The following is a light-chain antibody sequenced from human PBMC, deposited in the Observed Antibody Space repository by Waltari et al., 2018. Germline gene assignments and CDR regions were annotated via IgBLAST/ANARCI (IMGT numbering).Light chain of an antibody. CDR2: GNS. CDR3: QSYDSSLSGPYYV. Sequence: QSVLTQPPSVSGAPGQRVTISCTGSSSNIGAGYDVPWYPQLPGTAPKLLIYGNSNRPSGVPDRFSGSKSGTSASLAITGLQAEDEADYYCQSYDSSLSGPYYVFGTGTKVTVL. CDR1: SSNIGAGYD. V-gene: IGLV1-40*01. J-gene: IGLJ1*01.